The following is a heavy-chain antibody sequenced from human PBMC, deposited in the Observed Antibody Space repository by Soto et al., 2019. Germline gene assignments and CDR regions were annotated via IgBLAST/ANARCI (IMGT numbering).Heavy chain of an antibody. V-gene: IGHV3-30-3*01. CDR3: ARGTVVVVVAAMFGSLDP. CDR2: ISHDGSNK. D-gene: IGHD2-15*01. CDR1: GFSFSSCA. Sequence: PGGSLRLSCAASGFSFSSCAMHWVRQAPGKGLEWVAVISHDGSNKYYADSVKGRFTISRDNSINTLYLQMNSLRAEDTAVYYCARGTVVVVVAAMFGSLDPWGHGTLVTVSS. J-gene: IGHJ5*02.